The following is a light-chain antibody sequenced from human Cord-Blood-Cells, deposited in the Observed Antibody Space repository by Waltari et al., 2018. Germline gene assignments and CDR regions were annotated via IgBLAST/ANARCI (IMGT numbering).Light chain of an antibody. CDR2: DVS. CDR3: SSYTSSSTFVV. Sequence: QSALTQPASVSGSPGQSITISCTGTSRDVGGYNYVSWYQQHPGKAPKLMIYDVSKRHSGVSNRFSGSKSGNTASLTISGLQAEDEADYYCSSYTSSSTFVVFGGGTKLTVL. CDR1: SRDVGGYNY. J-gene: IGLJ2*01. V-gene: IGLV2-14*01.